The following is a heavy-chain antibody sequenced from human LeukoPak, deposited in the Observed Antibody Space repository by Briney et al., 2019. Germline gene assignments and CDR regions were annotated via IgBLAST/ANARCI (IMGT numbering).Heavy chain of an antibody. V-gene: IGHV1-18*01. D-gene: IGHD3-3*01. CDR3: ARIGPLLRFLEWSHSYYFDY. CDR2: ISAYNGNT. CDR1: GYTFTSYG. J-gene: IGHJ4*02. Sequence: EASVKVSCKASGYTFTSYGISWVRQAPGQGLEWMGWISAYNGNTNYAQKLQGRVTMTTDTSTSTAYMELRSLRSDDTAVYYCARIGPLLRFLEWSHSYYFDYWGQGTLVTVSS.